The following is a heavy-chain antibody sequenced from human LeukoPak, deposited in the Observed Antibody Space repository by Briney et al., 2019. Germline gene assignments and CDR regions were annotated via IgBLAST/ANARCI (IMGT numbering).Heavy chain of an antibody. CDR2: IYYSGST. CDR1: GGSISSSSYY. CDR3: ATTHSGSYPDLKRFDP. D-gene: IGHD1-26*01. Sequence: SETLSLTCTVSGGSISSSSYYWGWIRQPPGKGLEWIGSIYYSGSTYYNPSLKSRVTISVDTSKNQFSLKLSSVTAADTAVYYCATTHSGSYPDLKRFDPWGQGTLVTVSS. V-gene: IGHV4-39*01. J-gene: IGHJ5*02.